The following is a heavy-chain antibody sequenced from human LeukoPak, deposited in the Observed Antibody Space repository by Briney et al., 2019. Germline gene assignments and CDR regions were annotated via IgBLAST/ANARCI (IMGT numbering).Heavy chain of an antibody. CDR2: IYVTGST. V-gene: IGHV4-4*07. CDR3: ARADLRKRELSKDY. CDR1: GASISSYY. D-gene: IGHD1-26*01. J-gene: IGHJ4*02. Sequence: PSETLSLTCTVSGASISSYYWSWIRQPAGKALEWIGRIYVTGSTTYNPSLESRVTMSLDTSKNHFSLKLRSVTAADTAVYYCARADLRKRELSKDYWGQGTLVTVSS.